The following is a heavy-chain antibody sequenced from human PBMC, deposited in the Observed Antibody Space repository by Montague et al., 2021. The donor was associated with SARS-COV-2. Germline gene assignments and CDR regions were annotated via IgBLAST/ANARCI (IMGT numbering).Heavy chain of an antibody. CDR2: IYHTGTT. CDR3: AGHLIGGDALSH. CDR1: GDSITRDW. Sequence: SETLSLTCAVSGDSITRDWWSWVRQPPGKGLEWIGEIYHTGTTNYNPSLRSRVTISMDRSRNQVSLSLNFVTAADTAVYYCAGHLIGGDALSHWGQGTLVTVSS. J-gene: IGHJ4*02. D-gene: IGHD2-21*01. V-gene: IGHV4-4*02.